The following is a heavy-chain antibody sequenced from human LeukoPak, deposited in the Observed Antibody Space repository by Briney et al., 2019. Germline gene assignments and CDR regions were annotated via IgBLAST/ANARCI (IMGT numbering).Heavy chain of an antibody. CDR1: GGSISSYY. Sequence: SETLSLTCTVSGGSISSYYWSWIRQPPGKGLEWIGYIYYSGSTNYNPSLKSRVTISVDTSKNQFSLKLSSVTAADTAVYYCARGACGDYSLDYWGQGTLVTVSS. CDR3: ARGACGDYSLDY. CDR2: IYYSGST. J-gene: IGHJ4*02. V-gene: IGHV4-59*01. D-gene: IGHD4-17*01.